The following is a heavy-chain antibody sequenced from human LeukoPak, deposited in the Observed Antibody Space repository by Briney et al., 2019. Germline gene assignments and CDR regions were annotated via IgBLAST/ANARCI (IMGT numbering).Heavy chain of an antibody. D-gene: IGHD6-13*01. Sequence: GGSLRLSCAASGFTFSSYSMNWVRQAPGKGLEWVSNISSSSSSIYYADSVKGRFTISRDNAKNSLYLQMNSLRAEDTAVYYCARDLHSSRDYWGQGTLVTVSS. V-gene: IGHV3-48*04. J-gene: IGHJ4*02. CDR3: ARDLHSSRDY. CDR1: GFTFSSYS. CDR2: ISSSSSSI.